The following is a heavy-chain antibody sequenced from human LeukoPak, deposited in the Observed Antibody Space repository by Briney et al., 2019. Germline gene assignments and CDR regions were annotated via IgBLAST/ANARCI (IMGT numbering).Heavy chain of an antibody. CDR1: GGSISSYY. CDR3: ARDKYYDFWSGLD. D-gene: IGHD3-3*01. Sequence: SETLSLTCTVSGGSISSYYWSWIRQPPGKGLEWIGYIYYSGSTNYNPSLKSRVTISVDTSKNQFSLKLSSVTAADTAVYYCARDKYYDFWSGLDWGQGTLVTVSS. J-gene: IGHJ4*02. CDR2: IYYSGST. V-gene: IGHV4-59*01.